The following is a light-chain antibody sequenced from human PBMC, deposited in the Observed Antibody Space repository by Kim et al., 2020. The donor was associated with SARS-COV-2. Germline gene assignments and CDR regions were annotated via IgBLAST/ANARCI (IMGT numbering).Light chain of an antibody. CDR1: QSVSSSS. V-gene: IGKV3-20*01. CDR3: QQYGSSPQT. CDR2: GAS. J-gene: IGKJ2*01. Sequence: FSPGERATLSCWASQSVSSSSLAWYQQKPGQAPRLLIYGASRRATGIQDRFSGSGSGTGFTLTISRLEPEDFAVYYCQQYGSSPQTFGQGTKLEI.